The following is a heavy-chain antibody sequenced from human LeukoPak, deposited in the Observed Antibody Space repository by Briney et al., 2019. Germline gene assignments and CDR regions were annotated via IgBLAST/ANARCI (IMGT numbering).Heavy chain of an antibody. J-gene: IGHJ4*02. Sequence: PGGSLRLSCEASGFTFSSFFMNWVRQAPGEGLEWVSCISSSSSSYIYYADSVRDRFTISRDNAKNSLYLQMNSLRAEDTAVYYCARAMPGFDYWGQGTLVTVSS. D-gene: IGHD2-2*01. CDR2: ISSSSSSYI. V-gene: IGHV3-21*01. CDR3: ARAMPGFDY. CDR1: GFTFSSFF.